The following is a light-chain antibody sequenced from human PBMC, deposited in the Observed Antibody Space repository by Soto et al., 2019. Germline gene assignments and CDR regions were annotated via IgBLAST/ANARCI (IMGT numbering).Light chain of an antibody. J-gene: IGKJ1*01. Sequence: EIVLTQSQATPSAFPGDRVTLSCRASQALNTRLALYQHKPGQAPRVIIYLTSNRAAGVPARFSASGSETDVTITISDVENEDGAVYDGHQRQSWPRTFGQGTKVDIK. CDR3: HQRQSWPRT. V-gene: IGKV3-11*01. CDR1: QALNTR. CDR2: LTS.